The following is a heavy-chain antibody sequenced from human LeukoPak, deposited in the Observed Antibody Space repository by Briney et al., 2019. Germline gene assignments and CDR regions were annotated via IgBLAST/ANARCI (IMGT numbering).Heavy chain of an antibody. CDR3: ARDHRGYSYGLFDN. V-gene: IGHV4-59*01. J-gene: IGHJ4*02. D-gene: IGHD5-18*01. CDR2: IYYSGST. CDR1: GGSMSSYY. Sequence: NPSETLSLTCTVSGGSMSSYYWSWIRQPPGKGLEWIGSIYYSGSTNYTPSLKSRVTISVDTSKNQFSLRLSSVTAADTAVYYCARDHRGYSYGLFDNWGQGTLVTVSS.